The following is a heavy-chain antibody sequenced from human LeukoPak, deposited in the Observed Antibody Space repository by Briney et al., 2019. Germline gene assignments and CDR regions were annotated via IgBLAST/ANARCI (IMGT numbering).Heavy chain of an antibody. CDR1: GYSFTSYW. Sequence: HGESLKISCKGSGYSFTSYWIGWVRQMPGKGLEWMGIIYPGDSDTRYSPSLQGQVTISADKSISTAYLQWSSLKASDTAMYYCARQSSTSSWYGNYYGMDVWGQGTTVTVSS. CDR3: ARQSSTSSWYGNYYGMDV. V-gene: IGHV5-51*01. D-gene: IGHD6-13*01. J-gene: IGHJ6*02. CDR2: IYPGDSDT.